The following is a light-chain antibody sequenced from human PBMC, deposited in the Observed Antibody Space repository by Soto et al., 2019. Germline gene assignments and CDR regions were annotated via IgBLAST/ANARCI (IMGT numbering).Light chain of an antibody. CDR2: EVT. CDR3: ASYTGSTTRWV. CDR1: ASDIGSYDY. V-gene: IGLV2-14*01. Sequence: QSALTQPASVSGSPGQSITVSCTGTASDIGSYDYVSWYQHHPGKAPKLLIYEVTNRPSGVSNRFAGSKSDYTASLTISGLQAEVEGHYYRASYTGSTTRWVFGGGTKRTVL. J-gene: IGLJ3*02.